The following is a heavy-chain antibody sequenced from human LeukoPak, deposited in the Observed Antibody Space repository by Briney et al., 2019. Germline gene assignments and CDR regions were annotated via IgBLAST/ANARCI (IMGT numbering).Heavy chain of an antibody. CDR2: ISSSSSTI. J-gene: IGHJ3*02. CDR3: ARSKRNGFDI. V-gene: IGHV3-48*01. CDR1: GFTFSSYG. Sequence: GGSLRLSCAASGFTFSSYGMTWVRQAPGKGLEWVSYISSSSSTIYYADSVKGRFTISRDTAKNSLYLQMNSLRAEDTAVYYCARSKRNGFDIWGQGTMVTVSS.